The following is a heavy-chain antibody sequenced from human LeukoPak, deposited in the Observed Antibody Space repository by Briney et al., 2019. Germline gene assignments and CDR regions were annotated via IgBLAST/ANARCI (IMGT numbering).Heavy chain of an antibody. CDR3: ARDGPLVRGYYYYGMDV. CDR2: ISSSSSYI. D-gene: IGHD6-13*01. CDR1: GFTFSSYS. J-gene: IGHJ6*04. Sequence: GGSLRLSCAASGFTFSSYSMNWVRQAPGKGLEWVSSISSSSSYIYYADSVKGRFPISRDNAKNSLYLQMNSLRAEDTAVYYCARDGPLVRGYYYYGMDVWGKGTTVTVSS. V-gene: IGHV3-21*01.